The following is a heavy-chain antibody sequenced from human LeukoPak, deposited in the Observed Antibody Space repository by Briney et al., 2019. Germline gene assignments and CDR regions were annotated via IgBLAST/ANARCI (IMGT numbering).Heavy chain of an antibody. J-gene: IGHJ4*02. CDR3: ARGAPGIAVAGTDFCYFDY. CDR2: IIPIFGTA. D-gene: IGHD6-19*01. V-gene: IGHV1-69*13. CDR1: GGTFSSYA. Sequence: SVTVSCTASGGTFSSYAISWVRQAPGQGLEWMGGIIPIFGTANYAQKFQGRVTITADESTSTAYMELSSLRSEDTAVYYCARGAPGIAVAGTDFCYFDYWGQGTLVTVSS.